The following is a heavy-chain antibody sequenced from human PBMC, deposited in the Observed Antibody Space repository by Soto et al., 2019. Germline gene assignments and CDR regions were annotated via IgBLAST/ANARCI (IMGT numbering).Heavy chain of an antibody. Sequence: SETLSLTCTVPGGSISSSSYYWAWIRQPPGKGLEWIGSIYYSGSTYYNPSLKSRVTISVDTSKNQFSLKLSSVTAADTAVYYCARLGYGPDPWGQGTLVTVSS. CDR2: IYYSGST. CDR1: GGSISSSSYY. CDR3: ARLGYGPDP. J-gene: IGHJ5*02. D-gene: IGHD6-13*01. V-gene: IGHV4-39*01.